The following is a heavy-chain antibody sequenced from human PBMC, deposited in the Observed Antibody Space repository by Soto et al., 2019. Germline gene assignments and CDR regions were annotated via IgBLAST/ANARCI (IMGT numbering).Heavy chain of an antibody. D-gene: IGHD3-16*01. CDR3: AMVDNYVTTTPQDA. V-gene: IGHV1-18*01. CDR2: ISPYTGDT. CDR1: GYIFVNYG. Sequence: QVQLVQSGDEMKKPGASVRVSCKASGYIFVNYGIAWVRQAPGQGLEWMGWISPYTGDTHSASKVQGRLTMTTDTYTSTAYMDLGSLTSDATAVYYCAMVDNYVTTTPQDAWGQGTTVTVSS. J-gene: IGHJ6*02.